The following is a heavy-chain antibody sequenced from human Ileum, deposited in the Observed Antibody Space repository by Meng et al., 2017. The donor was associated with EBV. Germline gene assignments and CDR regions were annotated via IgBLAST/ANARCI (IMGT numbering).Heavy chain of an antibody. CDR2: IYNSGST. Sequence: QAQLQDSGPGLVKPSETLSLTCSVSGGSVSSGGNYWSWIRQPPGKGLEWIGYIYNSGSTNYNPSLKSRVTISVDTSKNQFSLKLSSVTAADTAVYYCARDGYSSGSDWGQGTLVTVSS. J-gene: IGHJ4*02. D-gene: IGHD6-19*01. CDR1: GGSVSSGGNY. CDR3: ARDGYSSGSD. V-gene: IGHV4-61*08.